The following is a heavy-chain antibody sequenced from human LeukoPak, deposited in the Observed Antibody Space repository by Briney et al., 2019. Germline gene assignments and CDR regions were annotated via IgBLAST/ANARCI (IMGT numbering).Heavy chain of an antibody. Sequence: PSETLSLTCTVSGNSINSGYYWGWIRQPPGKGLEWIGSIYHSGSTYYNPSLKSRVTISVDTSKNQFSLKLSSVTAADTAVYYCARAVVYYYDSSGYYGYFDYWGQGTLVTVSS. J-gene: IGHJ4*02. CDR2: IYHSGST. D-gene: IGHD3-22*01. CDR3: ARAVVYYYDSSGYYGYFDY. CDR1: GNSINSGYY. V-gene: IGHV4-38-2*02.